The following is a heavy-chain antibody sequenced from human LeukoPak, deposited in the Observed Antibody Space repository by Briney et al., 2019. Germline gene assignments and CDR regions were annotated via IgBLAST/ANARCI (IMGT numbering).Heavy chain of an antibody. Sequence: PGGSLRLSCAASGFTFTSYEMNWVRQAPGKGLEWVSYISSSGSTIYYADSVKGRFTISRDNAKNSLYLQMNSPRAEDTALYYCVSHRGSGPYWGQGTLVTVSS. CDR1: GFTFTSYE. V-gene: IGHV3-48*03. CDR3: VSHRGSGPY. J-gene: IGHJ4*02. CDR2: ISSSGSTI. D-gene: IGHD3-10*01.